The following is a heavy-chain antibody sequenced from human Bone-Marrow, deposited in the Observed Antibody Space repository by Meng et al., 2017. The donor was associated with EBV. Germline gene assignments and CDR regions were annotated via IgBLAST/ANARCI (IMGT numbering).Heavy chain of an antibody. Sequence: QVQLVQSGAEVXXXXXSXKAXXXASGYTFTSYGISWVRQAPGQGLEWMGWISAYNGNTNYAQKLQGRVTMTTDTSTSTAYMELRSLRSDDTAVYYCARSPSPIAARPPGSFDYWGQGTLVTVSS. CDR3: ARSPSPIAARPPGSFDY. D-gene: IGHD6-6*01. V-gene: IGHV1-18*01. CDR2: ISAYNGNT. CDR1: GYTFTSYG. J-gene: IGHJ4*02.